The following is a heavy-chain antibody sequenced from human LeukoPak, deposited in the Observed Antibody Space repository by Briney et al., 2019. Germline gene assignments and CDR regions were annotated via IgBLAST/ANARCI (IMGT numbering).Heavy chain of an antibody. V-gene: IGHV3-30-3*01. CDR1: GFTFSSYA. CDR2: ISYDGSNK. Sequence: GRSLRLSCAASGFTFSSYAMHWVRQAPGKGLEWVAVISYDGSNKYYADSVKGRFTISRDNSKNTLYLQMNSLRAEDTAVYYCARVSSSGQWLVPFDYWGQGTLVTVSS. D-gene: IGHD6-19*01. J-gene: IGHJ4*02. CDR3: ARVSSSGQWLVPFDY.